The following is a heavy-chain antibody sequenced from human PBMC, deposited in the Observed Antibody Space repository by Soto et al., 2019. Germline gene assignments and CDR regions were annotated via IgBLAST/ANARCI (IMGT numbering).Heavy chain of an antibody. J-gene: IGHJ4*02. D-gene: IGHD3-22*01. Sequence: SETLSLTCTVSGGSISSSSYYWGWIRQPPGKGLEWIGSIYYSGSTYYNPSLKSRVTISVDTSKNQFSLKLSSVTAADTAVYYCASPARYYYDSSGYSAGFDNWGQGTLVTVSS. CDR1: GGSISSSSYY. V-gene: IGHV4-39*01. CDR2: IYYSGST. CDR3: ASPARYYYDSSGYSAGFDN.